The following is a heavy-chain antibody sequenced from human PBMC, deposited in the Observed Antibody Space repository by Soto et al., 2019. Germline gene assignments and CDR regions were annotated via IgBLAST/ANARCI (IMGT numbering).Heavy chain of an antibody. Sequence: EVQLLESGGGLVQPGGSLRLSCAASGFTFSSYAMSWVRQAPGKGLEWVSAISGSGGSKYYADSVKGRFTISRDNSKNTLYLQMNSLRAEDTAVYYCAKLPTYYDFWSGYSQYYFDYWGQGTLVTVSS. CDR3: AKLPTYYDFWSGYSQYYFDY. J-gene: IGHJ4*02. D-gene: IGHD3-3*01. V-gene: IGHV3-23*01. CDR2: ISGSGGSK. CDR1: GFTFSSYA.